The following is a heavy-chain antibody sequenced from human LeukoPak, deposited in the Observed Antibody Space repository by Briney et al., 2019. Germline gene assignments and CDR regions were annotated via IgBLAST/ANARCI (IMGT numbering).Heavy chain of an antibody. D-gene: IGHD3-10*01. CDR1: GFTFSSYS. V-gene: IGHV3-21*01. CDR2: ISSSSSYI. J-gene: IGHJ4*02. CDR3: ASFVGGSGSRDY. Sequence: GGSLRLSCAASGFTFSSYSMNWVRQAPGKGLEWVSSISSSSSYICYADSVKGRFTISRDNAKNSLYLQMNSLRAEDTAVYYCASFVGGSGSRDYWGQGTLVTVSS.